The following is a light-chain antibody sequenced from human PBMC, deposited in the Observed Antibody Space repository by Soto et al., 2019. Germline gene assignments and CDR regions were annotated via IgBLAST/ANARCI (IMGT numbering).Light chain of an antibody. CDR2: DVT. J-gene: IGLJ2*01. Sequence: QSALTQPASVSGSPGQSITISCTGTRSDLGSYDYVSWYQQYPGKGPKLLIYDVTTRPSGVSDRFSGSKSGSTASLTISGLQPEDEANYDCGSYTCSSPLVVFGGGTKLTVL. CDR1: RSDLGSYDY. CDR3: GSYTCSSPLVV. V-gene: IGLV2-14*03.